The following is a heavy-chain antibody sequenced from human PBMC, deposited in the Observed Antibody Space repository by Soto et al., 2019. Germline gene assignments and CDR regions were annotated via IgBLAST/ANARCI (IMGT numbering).Heavy chain of an antibody. V-gene: IGHV4-59*01. J-gene: IGHJ6*02. D-gene: IGHD6-13*01. Sequence: SETLSLTCTVSGGSISSYYWSWIRQPPGKGLEWIGYIYYSGSTNYNPSLKSRVTISVDTSRNQFSLKLSSVTAADTAVYYCAREAIAAADWYYYYYGMDVWGQGTTVTV. CDR3: AREAIAAADWYYYYYGMDV. CDR1: GGSISSYY. CDR2: IYYSGST.